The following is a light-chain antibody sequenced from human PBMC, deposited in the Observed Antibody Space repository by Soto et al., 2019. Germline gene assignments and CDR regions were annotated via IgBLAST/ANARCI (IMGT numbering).Light chain of an antibody. CDR3: QQYGNWPLT. CDR1: QRVGIN. Sequence: EIVMTQSPATLSVSPGETATLSCRASQRVGINLAWYQQKPGQAPRLLIYSASTRASGIPDRFSGSGSGTEFTLTISSLQSEDFAFFYCQQYGNWPLTFGQGTVVEIK. V-gene: IGKV3-15*01. J-gene: IGKJ5*01. CDR2: SAS.